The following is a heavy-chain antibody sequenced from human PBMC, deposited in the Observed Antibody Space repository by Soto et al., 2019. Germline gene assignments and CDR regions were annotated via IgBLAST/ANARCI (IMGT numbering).Heavy chain of an antibody. CDR3: AKDGEGSSSWSLDYYYYYMDV. CDR2: ISWNSGSI. V-gene: IGHV3-9*01. J-gene: IGHJ6*03. D-gene: IGHD6-13*01. CDR1: GFTFDDYA. Sequence: EVRLVESGGGLVQPGRSLRLSCAASGFTFDDYAMHWVRQAPGKGLEWVSGISWNSGSIGYADSVKGRFTISRDNAKNSLYLQMNSLRAEDTALYYCAKDGEGSSSWSLDYYYYYMDVWGKGTTVTVSS.